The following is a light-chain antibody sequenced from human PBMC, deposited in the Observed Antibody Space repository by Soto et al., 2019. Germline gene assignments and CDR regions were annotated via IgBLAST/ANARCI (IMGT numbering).Light chain of an antibody. Sequence: HSVLTQPPPVSAAPGQKVTISCSGSSSNIGGNSVSWYQQLPGTAPKLLIYDDNKRPSGIPDRFSGSKSGTSATLGITGFQTGDEADYYCGSWDSSLSAYVFGTGTKVTVL. J-gene: IGLJ1*01. CDR2: DDN. CDR1: SSNIGGNS. CDR3: GSWDSSLSAYV. V-gene: IGLV1-51*01.